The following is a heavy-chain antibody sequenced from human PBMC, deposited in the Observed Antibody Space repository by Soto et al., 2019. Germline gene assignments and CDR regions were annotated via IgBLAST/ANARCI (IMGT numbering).Heavy chain of an antibody. CDR3: ARHGEMAMGAFDI. CDR1: GGSISSSSYY. V-gene: IGHV4-39*01. D-gene: IGHD5-18*01. Sequence: PSETLSLTCTVSGGSISSSSYYWRWIRRPPGKGLEWIGSIYYSGSTYYNPSLKSRVTISVDTSKNQFSLKLSSVTAADTAVYYCARHGEMAMGAFDIWGQGTMVTVSS. J-gene: IGHJ3*02. CDR2: IYYSGST.